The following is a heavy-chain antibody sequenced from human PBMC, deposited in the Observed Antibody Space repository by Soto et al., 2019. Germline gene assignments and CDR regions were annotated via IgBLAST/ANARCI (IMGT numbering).Heavy chain of an antibody. CDR1: GFTFSTHW. CDR2: INPDGSTI. V-gene: IGHV3-74*03. J-gene: IGHJ4*02. CDR3: ASRSG. Sequence: GSLRLSCAVSGFTFSTHWMHWVRQVPGKGLVWVSNINPDGSTIKYVDSVKGRFTISRDNAKNTVSLQMDSLRAEDSAIYYCASRSGWSQGTLVTVSS. D-gene: IGHD6-19*01.